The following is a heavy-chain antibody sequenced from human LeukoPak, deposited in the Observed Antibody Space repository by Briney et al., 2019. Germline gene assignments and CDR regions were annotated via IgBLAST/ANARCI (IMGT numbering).Heavy chain of an antibody. Sequence: SETLSLTCTVSGGSISSYYWSWIRQPPGKGLEWIGYIYYSGSTNYNPSLKSRVTISVDTSKNQFSLKLSSVTAADTAVYFCARGYGDNSGAFDIWGQGTLVTVSS. CDR1: GGSISSYY. CDR3: ARGYGDNSGAFDI. V-gene: IGHV4-59*12. D-gene: IGHD4-23*01. J-gene: IGHJ3*02. CDR2: IYYSGST.